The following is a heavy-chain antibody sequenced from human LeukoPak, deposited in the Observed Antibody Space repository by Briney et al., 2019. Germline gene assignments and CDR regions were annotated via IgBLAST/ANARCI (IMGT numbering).Heavy chain of an antibody. CDR1: GGSISSYY. J-gene: IGHJ5*02. D-gene: IGHD3-9*01. CDR2: IYYSGST. V-gene: IGHV4-59*01. CDR3: ARVLRYFDWLFFDP. Sequence: SETLSLTCTVSGGSISSYYWSWIRQPPGKGLEWIGYIYYSGSTNYNPSLKSRVTISVDTSKNQFSLKLSSVTAGDTAVYYCARVLRYFDWLFFDPWGQGTLVTVSS.